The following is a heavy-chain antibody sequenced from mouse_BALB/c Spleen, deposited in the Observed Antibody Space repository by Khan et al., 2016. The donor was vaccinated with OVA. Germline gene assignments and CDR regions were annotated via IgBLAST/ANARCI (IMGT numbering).Heavy chain of an antibody. CDR1: GFTFSTYA. V-gene: IGHV5-9-3*01. D-gene: IGHD1-1*01. CDR3: ARHNYGPFAY. J-gene: IGHJ3*01. Sequence: EVELVESGGDLVKPGGSLKLSCSASGFTFSTYAMSWVRQTPEKRLEWVATISSGGDNIFYPDSVKGRFTISRDRAKNTLYLHMSSLRSEDTAMYYCARHNYGPFAYWGQGTLVTVSA. CDR2: ISSGGDNI.